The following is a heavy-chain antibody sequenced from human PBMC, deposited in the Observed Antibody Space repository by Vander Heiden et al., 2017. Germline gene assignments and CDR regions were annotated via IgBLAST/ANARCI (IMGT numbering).Heavy chain of an antibody. CDR3: AKDIAVAGYFDY. J-gene: IGHJ4*02. D-gene: IGHD6-19*01. Sequence: EVQLVESGGVVVQPGGSRRLSCAASGSTFDDYTMHWVRQAPGKGLEWVSLISWDGGSTYYADSVKGRFTISRDNSKNSLYLQMNSLRTEDTALYYCAKDIAVAGYFDYWGQGTLVTVSS. V-gene: IGHV3-43*01. CDR1: GSTFDDYT. CDR2: ISWDGGST.